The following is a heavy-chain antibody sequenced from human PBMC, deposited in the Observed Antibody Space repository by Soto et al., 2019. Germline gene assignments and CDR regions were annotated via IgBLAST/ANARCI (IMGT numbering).Heavy chain of an antibody. V-gene: IGHV4-61*01. CDR1: GASLRREIYY. D-gene: IGHD1-1*01. CDR3: ARMNALSDALDV. Sequence: QVQLQESGPGLVEPSQTLSLSCSVSGASLRREIYYWNWIRQSPGKGLEWVGYVSYFGSSKYNPNLESRVTISLDASKNQFSLELTSVTAADRAVYYCARMNALSDALDVWGQGTLVNVSS. CDR2: VSYFGSS. J-gene: IGHJ3*01.